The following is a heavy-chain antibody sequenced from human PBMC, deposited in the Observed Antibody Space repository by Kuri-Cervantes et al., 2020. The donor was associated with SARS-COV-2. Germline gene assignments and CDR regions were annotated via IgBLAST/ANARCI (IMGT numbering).Heavy chain of an antibody. Sequence: GGSLRLSCAASGFTFSSYWMSWVRQAPGKGLEWVANIKQDGSEKYYVDSVKGRFTISRDNAKNSLYLQMNSLRAEDTAVYYCARHPAYYDSSGYHFDYWGQGTLVTVSS. J-gene: IGHJ4*02. D-gene: IGHD3-22*01. V-gene: IGHV3-7*03. CDR2: IKQDGSEK. CDR1: GFTFSSYW. CDR3: ARHPAYYDSSGYHFDY.